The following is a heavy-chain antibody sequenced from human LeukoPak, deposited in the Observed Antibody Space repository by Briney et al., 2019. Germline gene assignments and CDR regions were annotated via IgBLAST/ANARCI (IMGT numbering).Heavy chain of an antibody. CDR2: MNPNSGNT. Sequence: ASVKVSCKASGYTFTSYDINWVRQATGQGLEWMGWMNPNSGNTGYAQKFQGRVTMTRNTFISTAYMELSSLRSEDTAVYYCARWGLRLYGMDVWGQGTTVTVSS. CDR1: GYTFTSYD. V-gene: IGHV1-8*01. D-gene: IGHD3-16*01. J-gene: IGHJ6*02. CDR3: ARWGLRLYGMDV.